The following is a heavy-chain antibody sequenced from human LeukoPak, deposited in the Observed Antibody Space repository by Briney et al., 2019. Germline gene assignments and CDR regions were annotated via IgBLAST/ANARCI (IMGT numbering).Heavy chain of an antibody. V-gene: IGHV3-23*01. D-gene: IGHD7-27*01. J-gene: IGHJ6*03. CDR3: AEAPATGEGYYFYYMDV. Sequence: PGGSLRLSCAASGFASGFTFSDYAVSWVRQAPGKGLEWVASINGRGATIYYADSVKGRFTISRDNSQNTLYLQMNSLRADDSAVYRCAEAPATGEGYYFYYMDVWGKGTTVTVSS. CDR1: GFTFSDYA. CDR2: INGRGATI.